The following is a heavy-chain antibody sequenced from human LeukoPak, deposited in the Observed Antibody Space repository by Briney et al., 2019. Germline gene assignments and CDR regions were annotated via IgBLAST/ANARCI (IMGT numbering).Heavy chain of an antibody. Sequence: EASVKVSCKASGYTFTRYYMHWVRQAPGQGLEWMGWINPNSGGTNYAQKFQGRVTMTRDTSISTAYMELSRLRSDDTAVYYCARAYYDILTGYSPFDYWGQGTLVTVSS. V-gene: IGHV1-2*02. J-gene: IGHJ4*02. D-gene: IGHD3-9*01. CDR1: GYTFTRYY. CDR2: INPNSGGT. CDR3: ARAYYDILTGYSPFDY.